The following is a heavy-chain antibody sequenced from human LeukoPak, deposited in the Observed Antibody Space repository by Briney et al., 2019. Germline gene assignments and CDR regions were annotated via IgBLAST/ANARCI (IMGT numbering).Heavy chain of an antibody. V-gene: IGHV1-24*01. CDR1: GYTLTELS. CDR2: FDPEDGET. D-gene: IGHD3-10*01. CDR3: ATDPPGSGSYYLFDP. Sequence: ASVKVSCKVSGYTLTELSMHWVRQAPGKGLEWMGGFDPEDGETIYAQKFQGGVTMTEDTSTDTAYMELSSLRSEDTAVYYCATDPPGSGSYYLFDPWGQGTLVTVSS. J-gene: IGHJ5*02.